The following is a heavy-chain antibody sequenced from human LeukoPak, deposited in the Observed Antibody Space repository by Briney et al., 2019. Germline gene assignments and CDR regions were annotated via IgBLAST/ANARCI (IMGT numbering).Heavy chain of an antibody. V-gene: IGHV4-59*01. Sequence: SETLSLTCTVSGGSISSYYWSWIRQPPGKGLEWIGYIYYSGSTNYNPSLKSRVTISVDTSKNQFSLELSSVTAADTAVYYCARDVWSGYLSNYYYYYMDVWGKGTTVTVSS. CDR3: ARDVWSGYLSNYYYYYMDV. CDR1: GGSISSYY. D-gene: IGHD3-3*01. CDR2: IYYSGST. J-gene: IGHJ6*03.